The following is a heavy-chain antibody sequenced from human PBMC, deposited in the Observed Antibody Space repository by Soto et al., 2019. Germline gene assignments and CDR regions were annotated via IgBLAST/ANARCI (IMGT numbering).Heavy chain of an antibody. V-gene: IGHV4-59*08. J-gene: IGHJ3*02. Sequence: QVQLQESGPGLVKPSETLSLTCTVSGGSISSYYWSWIRQPPGKGLEWIGYIYYSGSTNYNPSLKSRVTISVDTSKNQFSLKLSSVTAADTAVYYCARHALPTTVVTPGAFDIWGQGTMVTVSS. CDR1: GGSISSYY. CDR3: ARHALPTTVVTPGAFDI. D-gene: IGHD4-17*01. CDR2: IYYSGST.